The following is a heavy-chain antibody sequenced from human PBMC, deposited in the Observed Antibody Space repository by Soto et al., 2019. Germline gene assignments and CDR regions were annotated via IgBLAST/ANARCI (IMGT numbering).Heavy chain of an antibody. V-gene: IGHV5-51*01. Sequence: EVQLVQSGTEVKKPGESLKSFCKGSGYRFTKYWIGWVRQMSGKGLEWMGIIYPGDSDTTYSPSFQGQVTISADTSISTAYLQLSSLKAADTAMYYCARQSMGSPTGSFFDYWGQGTLVTVSS. CDR1: GYRFTKYW. CDR3: ARQSMGSPTGSFFDY. CDR2: IYPGDSDT. J-gene: IGHJ4*02. D-gene: IGHD1-26*01.